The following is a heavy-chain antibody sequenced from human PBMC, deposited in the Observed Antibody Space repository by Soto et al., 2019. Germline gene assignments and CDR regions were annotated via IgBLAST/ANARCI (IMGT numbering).Heavy chain of an antibody. J-gene: IGHJ4*02. Sequence: GASVKVSCKASGYTFTSYAMHWVRQAPGQRLEWMGWINAGNGNTKYSQKFQGRVTITRDTSASTAYMELSSLRSEDTAVYYCAIDFDFWSGYYTPISALDYWGQGPLVTVPS. CDR3: AIDFDFWSGYYTPISALDY. V-gene: IGHV1-3*01. CDR1: GYTFTSYA. D-gene: IGHD3-3*01. CDR2: INAGNGNT.